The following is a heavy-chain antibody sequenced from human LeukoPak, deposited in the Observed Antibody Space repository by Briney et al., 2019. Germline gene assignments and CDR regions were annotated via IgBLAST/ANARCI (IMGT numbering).Heavy chain of an antibody. Sequence: SVKVSCKASGGTFSSYAISWVRQAPGQGLEWMGGNIPIFGTANCAQKFQGRVTITADESTSTAYMELSSLRSEDTAVYYCARSRGDGLLGIDYWGQGTLVTVSS. J-gene: IGHJ4*02. V-gene: IGHV1-69*01. CDR3: ARSRGDGLLGIDY. CDR1: GGTFSSYA. D-gene: IGHD3/OR15-3a*01. CDR2: NIPIFGTA.